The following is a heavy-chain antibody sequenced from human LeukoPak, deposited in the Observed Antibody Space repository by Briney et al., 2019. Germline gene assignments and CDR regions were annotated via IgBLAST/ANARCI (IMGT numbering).Heavy chain of an antibody. Sequence: GESLKISCKGSGYRFTSYWISWVRQLPGKGLEWMGRIDPSDSYTNYSPSFQGHVTISADKSISTAYLQWSSLKASDTAMYYCARHEGGLLVHDWFDPWGQGTLVTVSS. CDR3: ARHEGGLLVHDWFDP. CDR1: GYRFTSYW. V-gene: IGHV5-10-1*01. J-gene: IGHJ5*02. CDR2: IDPSDSYT. D-gene: IGHD2-21*01.